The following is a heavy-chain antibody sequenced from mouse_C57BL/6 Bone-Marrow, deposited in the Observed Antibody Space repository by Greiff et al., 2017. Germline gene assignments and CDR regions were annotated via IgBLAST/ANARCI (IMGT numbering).Heavy chain of an antibody. CDR2: ISSGSSTI. J-gene: IGHJ4*01. Sequence: EVQRVESGGGLVKPGGSLKLSCAASGFTFSDYGMHWVRQAPEKGLEWVAYISSGSSTIYYADTVKGRFTISRDNAKNTLFLQMTSLRSEDTAMYYCARPPSTMVTTYYAMDYWGQGTSVTVSS. CDR3: ARPPSTMVTTYYAMDY. D-gene: IGHD2-2*01. CDR1: GFTFSDYG. V-gene: IGHV5-17*01.